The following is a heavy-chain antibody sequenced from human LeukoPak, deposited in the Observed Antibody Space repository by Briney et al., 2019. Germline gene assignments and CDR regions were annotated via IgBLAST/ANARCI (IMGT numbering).Heavy chain of an antibody. Sequence: ASVKVSCKASGYTFTGYYMHWVRQAPGQGLEWMGWINPNSGGTNYAQKFQGRVTMTRDTSISTAYMELSRLSSDDTAVYYCASGGVVVPAATTATPTYYYYYYMDVWGKGTTVTVSS. J-gene: IGHJ6*03. CDR1: GYTFTGYY. D-gene: IGHD2-2*01. CDR3: ASGGVVVPAATTATPTYYYYYYMDV. CDR2: INPNSGGT. V-gene: IGHV1-2*02.